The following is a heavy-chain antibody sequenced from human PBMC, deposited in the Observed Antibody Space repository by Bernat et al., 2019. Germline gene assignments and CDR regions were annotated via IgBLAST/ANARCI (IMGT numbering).Heavy chain of an antibody. J-gene: IGHJ4*02. CDR3: ARDDGGGAYDFWSGYYGSDY. V-gene: IGHV3-30-3*01. D-gene: IGHD3-3*01. CDR2: ISYDGSNK. Sequence: QVQLVESGGGVVQPGRSLRLSCAASGFTFSSYAMHWVRQAPGKGLEWVAVISYDGSNKYYAESVKGRFTISRDNSKNTLYLQMNSLRAEDTAVYYCARDDGGGAYDFWSGYYGSDYWGQGTLVTVSS. CDR1: GFTFSSYA.